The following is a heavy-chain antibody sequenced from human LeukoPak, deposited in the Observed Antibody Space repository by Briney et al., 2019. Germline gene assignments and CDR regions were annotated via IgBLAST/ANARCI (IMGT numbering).Heavy chain of an antibody. Sequence: QPGGSLRLSCAASGFTFSSYAMSWVRQAPGKGLEWVSPISGSGGSTYYADSVKGRFTISRDNSKNTLYLQMNSLRAEDTAVYYCATGYSSSWYSYYYYYGMDVWGQGTTVTVSS. D-gene: IGHD6-13*01. CDR2: ISGSGGST. CDR3: ATGYSSSWYSYYYYYGMDV. V-gene: IGHV3-23*01. J-gene: IGHJ6*02. CDR1: GFTFSSYA.